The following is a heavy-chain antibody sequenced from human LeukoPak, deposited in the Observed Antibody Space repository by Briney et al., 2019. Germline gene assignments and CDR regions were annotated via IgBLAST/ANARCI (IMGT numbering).Heavy chain of an antibody. CDR1: GFTFSSYA. Sequence: GGSLRLSCAASGFTFSSYAMSWVRQAPGKGLEWVSAISSNGGSTYYADSVKGRFTISRDNSKNTLYLQMSSLRAEDTAIYYCAKDSRGSPVRVFDYWGQGTLVTVSS. J-gene: IGHJ4*02. CDR2: ISSNGGST. CDR3: AKDSRGSPVRVFDY. V-gene: IGHV3-23*01.